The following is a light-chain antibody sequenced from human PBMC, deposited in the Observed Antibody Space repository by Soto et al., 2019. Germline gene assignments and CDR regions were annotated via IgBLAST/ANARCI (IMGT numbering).Light chain of an antibody. CDR1: QSISSSY. J-gene: IGKJ3*01. V-gene: IGKV3-20*01. Sequence: EIVLTQSPGTLSLSPGERATLSCRASQSISSSYLAWYQQKPGQAPRLLVYGASSRATGIPDRFSGSGSGTAFTLTISSMEPEDFAVYYCQQYGSSRFTFGPGSKVDIQ. CDR3: QQYGSSRFT. CDR2: GAS.